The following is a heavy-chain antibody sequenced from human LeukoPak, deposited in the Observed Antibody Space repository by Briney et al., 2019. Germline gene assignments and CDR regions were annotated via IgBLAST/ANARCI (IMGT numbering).Heavy chain of an antibody. CDR2: IYSSRSS. CDR1: GCSISNYY. Sequence: SETLSLTCAVSGCSISNYYWSWIRQPPGKGLEWIGYIYSSRSSNYNPSLKSRVTTSVDTSKNHFSLNLSSVTAADTAVYYCARWGSITAARSDYWGEGTLVTVPS. J-gene: IGHJ4*02. CDR3: ARWGSITAARSDY. D-gene: IGHD6-13*01. V-gene: IGHV4-59*01.